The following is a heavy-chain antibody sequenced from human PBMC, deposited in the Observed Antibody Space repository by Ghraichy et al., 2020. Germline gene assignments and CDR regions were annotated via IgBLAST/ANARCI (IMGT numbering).Heavy chain of an antibody. CDR3: ARDLSSSGYYPGGY. V-gene: IGHV3-33*01. CDR2: IWYDGSNK. CDR1: GFTLSSYG. Sequence: LSLTCAASGFTLSSYGMHWVRQAPGTGLEWVAVIWYDGSNKYYADSVKGRFTISRDNSKNTLYLQMNSLRAEDTAVYYCARDLSSSGYYPGGYWGQGTLVTVYS. D-gene: IGHD3-22*01. J-gene: IGHJ4*02.